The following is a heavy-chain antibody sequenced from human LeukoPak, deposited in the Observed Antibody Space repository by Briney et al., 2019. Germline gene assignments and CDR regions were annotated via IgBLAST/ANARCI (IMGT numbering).Heavy chain of an antibody. CDR1: GYTFTSYG. D-gene: IGHD6-13*01. CDR3: ARGIAAAMMTYYYYGMDV. J-gene: IGHJ6*02. V-gene: IGHV1-18*01. Sequence: ASVKVSCKASGYTFTSYGISWVRQAPGQGLEWMGWISAYNGNTNYAQKLQGRVTMTTDTSTSTAYMELRSLRSEDTAVYYCARGIAAAMMTYYYYGMDVWGQGTTVTVSS. CDR2: ISAYNGNT.